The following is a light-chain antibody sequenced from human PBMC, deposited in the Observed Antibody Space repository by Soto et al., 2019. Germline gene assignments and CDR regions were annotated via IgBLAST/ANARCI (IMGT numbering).Light chain of an antibody. CDR2: EVS. J-gene: IGLJ1*01. V-gene: IGLV2-14*01. CDR3: SSYTTSDPYV. CDR1: SSDVGAYDF. Sequence: QSVLTQPASVSGSPGQSITISCTGTSSDVGAYDFVSWYQQHPGKAPKYVIYEVSNRPSGVSDRFSGSKSGTTASLTISGLQAEDEANYYCSSYTTSDPYVFGTGTKFTVL.